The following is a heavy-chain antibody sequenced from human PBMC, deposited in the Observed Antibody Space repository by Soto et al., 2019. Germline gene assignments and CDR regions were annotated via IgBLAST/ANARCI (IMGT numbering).Heavy chain of an antibody. D-gene: IGHD5-12*01. Sequence: PGGSLRLSCAASGFTFITYSMNWVRQAPGKGLEWVSYISGSGTTVYYADSVKGRFTISRDNAKNSLSLHMNSLRDEDTAVYYFARGQYRGYHWLWDWGQGTLLTVS. CDR2: ISGSGTTV. CDR1: GFTFITYS. V-gene: IGHV3-48*02. CDR3: ARGQYRGYHWLWD. J-gene: IGHJ4*02.